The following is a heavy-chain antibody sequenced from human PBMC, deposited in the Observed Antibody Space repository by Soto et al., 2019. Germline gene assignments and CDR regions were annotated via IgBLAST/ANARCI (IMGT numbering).Heavy chain of an antibody. CDR1: GYTFTSYG. CDR2: ISAYNGST. V-gene: IGHV1-18*01. D-gene: IGHD3-10*01. CDR3: ARDLGSNRVGWYFDL. Sequence: ASVKVSCKASGYTFTSYGISWVRQAPGQGLEWMGWISAYNGSTNYAQKLQGRVTMTTDTSTSTAYMELRSLRSDDTAVYYCARDLGSNRVGWYFDLWGRGTLVTAPQ. J-gene: IGHJ2*01.